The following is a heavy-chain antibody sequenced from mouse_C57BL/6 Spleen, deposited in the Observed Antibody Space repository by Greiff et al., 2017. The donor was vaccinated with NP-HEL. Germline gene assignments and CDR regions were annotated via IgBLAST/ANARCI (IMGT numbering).Heavy chain of an antibody. CDR3: ARCITTVVGYDGMDY. CDR1: GYTFTSYW. J-gene: IGHJ4*01. Sequence: QVQLQQSGAELVKPGASVKLSCKASGYTFTSYWMHWVKQRPGRGLEWIGRIDPNSGGTKYNEKFKSKATLTVDKPSSTAYMQLSSLTSEDSAVYDGARCITTVVGYDGMDYWGQGTSVTVSS. CDR2: IDPNSGGT. V-gene: IGHV1-72*01. D-gene: IGHD1-1*01.